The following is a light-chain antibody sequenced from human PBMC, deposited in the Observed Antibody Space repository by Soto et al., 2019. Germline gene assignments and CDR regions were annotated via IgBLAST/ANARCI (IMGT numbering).Light chain of an antibody. V-gene: IGKV3D-20*02. CDR3: QQYNNWPTWT. J-gene: IGKJ1*01. Sequence: EIVLTQSPGTLSLSPGERATLSCRASQSVSSSSLAWYQQKRGQAPRLLIHDASSRATGIPDRFSGSGSETEFTLTISSLQAEDSAVYFCQQYNNWPTWTFGQGTKVDIK. CDR1: QSVSSSS. CDR2: DAS.